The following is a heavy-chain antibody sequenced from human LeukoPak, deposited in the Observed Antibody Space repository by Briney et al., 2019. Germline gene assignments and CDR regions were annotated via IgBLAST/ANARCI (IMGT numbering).Heavy chain of an antibody. CDR1: GGTFSSYA. D-gene: IGHD5-18*01. Sequence: GASVEVSCKASGGTFSSYAISWVRQAPGQGLEWMGGIIPIFGTANYAQKFQGRVTITTDESTSTAYVELSSLRSEDTAVYYCARALMRGTAMAPYNWFDPWGQGTLVTVSS. V-gene: IGHV1-69*05. CDR2: IIPIFGTA. CDR3: ARALMRGTAMAPYNWFDP. J-gene: IGHJ5*02.